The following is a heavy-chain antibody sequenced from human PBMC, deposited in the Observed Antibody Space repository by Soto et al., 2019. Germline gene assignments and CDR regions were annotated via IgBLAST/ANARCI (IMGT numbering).Heavy chain of an antibody. Sequence: QVQLQESGPGLVTPSETLSLTCSFSADSVTSHYLTWIRQSPEKGLEWIGYMHYTGFSHYNPSLKSRLTISVDRSTNQFTLQLTSVTVDDTAVYYSANSYGNARYTYWGQGTQVTVSS. CDR3: ANSYGNARYTY. CDR2: MHYTGFS. CDR1: ADSVTSHY. V-gene: IGHV4-59*02. J-gene: IGHJ4*02. D-gene: IGHD3-10*01.